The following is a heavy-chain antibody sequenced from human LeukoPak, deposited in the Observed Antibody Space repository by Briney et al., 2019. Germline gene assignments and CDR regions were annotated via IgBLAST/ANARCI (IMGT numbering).Heavy chain of an antibody. D-gene: IGHD3-22*01. Sequence: PGGSLRLSCAASGFTFSNYGMHWVRQAPGKGLEWVTFIRYDGSNKYYADSVKGRFTISRDNSKNSLYLQMNSLRAEDTAVYYCARVGYYDSSDYYARGVYWGQGTLVTVSS. CDR3: ARVGYYDSSDYYARGVY. V-gene: IGHV3-30*02. CDR2: IRYDGSNK. CDR1: GFTFSNYG. J-gene: IGHJ4*02.